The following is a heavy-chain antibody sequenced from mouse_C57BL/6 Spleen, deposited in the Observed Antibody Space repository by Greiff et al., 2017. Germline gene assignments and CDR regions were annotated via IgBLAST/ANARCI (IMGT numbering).Heavy chain of an antibody. Sequence: EVQLQQSGPELVKPGASVKMSCKASGYTFTDYNMHWVKQSPGKSLEWIGYINPNNGGTSYNQKFKGKATLTVNKSSSTAYMELRSLTSEDSAVYYCARGTTVVAGRYYFDYWGQGTTLTVSS. CDR3: ARGTTVVAGRYYFDY. V-gene: IGHV1-22*01. CDR1: GYTFTDYN. CDR2: INPNNGGT. D-gene: IGHD1-1*01. J-gene: IGHJ2*01.